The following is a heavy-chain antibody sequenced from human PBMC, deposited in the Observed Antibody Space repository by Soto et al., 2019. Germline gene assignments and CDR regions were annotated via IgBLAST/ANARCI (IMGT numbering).Heavy chain of an antibody. CDR2: ISYDGSNK. D-gene: IGHD2-15*01. CDR3: AKSYCSGGSCTRDFQH. J-gene: IGHJ1*01. V-gene: IGHV3-30*18. CDR1: GFTFSSYG. Sequence: PGGSLRLSCAASGFTFSSYGMHWVRQAPGKGLEWVAVISYDGSNKYYADSVKGRFTISRDNSKNTLYLQMNSLRAEDTAVYYCAKSYCSGGSCTRDFQHWGQGTLVTVSS.